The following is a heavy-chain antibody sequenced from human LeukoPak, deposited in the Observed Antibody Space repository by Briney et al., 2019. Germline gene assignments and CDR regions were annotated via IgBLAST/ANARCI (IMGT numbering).Heavy chain of an antibody. Sequence: GGSLRLSCAASGFTFSSYAMSWVRQAPGKGLEWVSAISGSGGSTYYADSVKGRFTISRDNSKNTLYLQMNSLRAEDTAVYYCARDLYGDYVVDYWGQGTLVTVSS. J-gene: IGHJ4*02. D-gene: IGHD4-17*01. CDR2: ISGSGGST. CDR3: ARDLYGDYVVDY. CDR1: GFTFSSYA. V-gene: IGHV3-23*01.